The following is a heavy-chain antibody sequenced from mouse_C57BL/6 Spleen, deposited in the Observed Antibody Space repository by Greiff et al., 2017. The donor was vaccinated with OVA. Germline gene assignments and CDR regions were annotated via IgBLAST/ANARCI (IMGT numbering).Heavy chain of an antibody. CDR1: GFSFNTYA. CDR3: VRELPGAWFAY. Sequence: EVKLVESGGGLVQPKGSLKLSCAASGFSFNTYAMNWVRQAPGKGLEWVARIRSKSNNYATYYADSVKDRFTISRDDSESMLYLQMNNLKTEDTAMYYCVRELPGAWFAYWGQGTLVTVSA. V-gene: IGHV10-1*01. CDR2: IRSKSNNYAT. D-gene: IGHD1-1*01. J-gene: IGHJ3*01.